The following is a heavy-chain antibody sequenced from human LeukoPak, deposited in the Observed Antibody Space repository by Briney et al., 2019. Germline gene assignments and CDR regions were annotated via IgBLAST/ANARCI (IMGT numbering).Heavy chain of an antibody. CDR1: GFTSSSYG. D-gene: IGHD6-19*01. V-gene: IGHV3-7*01. CDR2: MNQDGSEK. J-gene: IGHJ4*02. CDR3: ARDAYSSGWYSSFDY. Sequence: PGGSLRLSCAASGFTSSSYGMHWVRQAPGKGLEWVANMNQDGSEKYYVDSVKGRFTISRDNAKNSLYLQMNSLRAEDTAVYYCARDAYSSGWYSSFDYWGQGTLVTVSS.